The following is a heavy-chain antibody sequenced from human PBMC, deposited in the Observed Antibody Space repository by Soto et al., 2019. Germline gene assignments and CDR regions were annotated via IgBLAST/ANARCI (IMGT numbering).Heavy chain of an antibody. CDR1: GFSFSSFA. CDR2: VSASGSST. Sequence: GGSLRLSCTASGFSFSSFAMSWVRQAPGEGLEWVSAVSASGSSTYYADSVKGRFTISRDNSKNTLFVQMNSLRVDDTAVYYCAKRHFCSNTRCSSFDHWGQGALVTVSS. CDR3: AKRHFCSNTRCSSFDH. J-gene: IGHJ4*02. V-gene: IGHV3-23*01. D-gene: IGHD2-2*01.